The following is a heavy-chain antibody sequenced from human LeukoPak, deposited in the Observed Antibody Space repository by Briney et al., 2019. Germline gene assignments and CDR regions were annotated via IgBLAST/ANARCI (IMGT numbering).Heavy chain of an antibody. D-gene: IGHD5-24*01. V-gene: IGHV1-8*03. CDR3: ARGVGYSYIDWYFDL. CDR1: GYTFTNYD. Sequence: GASVKVSCKASGYTFTNYDINWVRQATGQGLEWMGWMNPNSGNTGYAQKFQGRVTITRNTSISTAYMELSSLRSEDTAVYYCARGVGYSYIDWYFDLWGRGTLVTVSS. J-gene: IGHJ2*01. CDR2: MNPNSGNT.